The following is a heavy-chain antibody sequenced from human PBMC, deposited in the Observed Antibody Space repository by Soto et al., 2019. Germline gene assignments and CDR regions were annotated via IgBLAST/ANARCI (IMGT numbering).Heavy chain of an antibody. D-gene: IGHD4-17*01. CDR3: ARRYGYYFDY. V-gene: IGHV4-59*08. J-gene: IGHJ4*02. CDR1: GGSISSYY. Sequence: SETLSLTCTVSGGSISSYYWSWIRQPPGKGLEWIGYIYYSGSTNYNPSLKSRVTISVDTSKNQLSLKLSSVTAADTAVYYCARRYGYYFDYWGQGTLVTISS. CDR2: IYYSGST.